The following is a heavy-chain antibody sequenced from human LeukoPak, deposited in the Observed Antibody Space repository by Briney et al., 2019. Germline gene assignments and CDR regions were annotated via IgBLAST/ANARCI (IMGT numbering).Heavy chain of an antibody. CDR2: ISYDGSNK. Sequence: GGSLRLSCAACGFTFSRYGMQWVRQAPGRGREWVAVISYDGSNKYYADSVKGRFSISRDNSKNTLYLQMNSLRAEDTAVYYCAKDRVSGWYGRRGYYFDYWGQGTLVTVSS. CDR1: GFTFSRYG. D-gene: IGHD6-19*01. CDR3: AKDRVSGWYGRRGYYFDY. J-gene: IGHJ4*02. V-gene: IGHV3-30*18.